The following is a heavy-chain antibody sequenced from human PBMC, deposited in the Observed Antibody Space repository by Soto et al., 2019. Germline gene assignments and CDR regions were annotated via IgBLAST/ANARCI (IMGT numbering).Heavy chain of an antibody. CDR1: GFNFSPYA. CDR3: TKVPARTPRAVFDH. Sequence: EVQLSESGGGLVQPGGSLTLSCAASGFNFSPYAMSWVRQAPGRGLEWVSGIGGGNDISRHYKDSVEGRFPISRDTSKILLYLDMKTLRVEDTGVYYCTKVPARTPRAVFDHWGQGIMVTVSS. CDR2: IGGGNDISR. J-gene: IGHJ5*02. V-gene: IGHV3-23*01.